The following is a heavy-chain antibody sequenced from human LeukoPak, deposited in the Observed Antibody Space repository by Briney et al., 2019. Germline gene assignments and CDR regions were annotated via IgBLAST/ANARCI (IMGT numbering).Heavy chain of an antibody. CDR1: GFTFGDYA. CDR3: TTTRRLEWLLPIDY. J-gene: IGHJ4*02. CDR2: IRSKAYGGTT. Sequence: PGGSLRLSCTASGFTFGDYAMSWVRQAPGKGLEWVGFIRSKAYGGTTEYAASVKGRFTISRDDSKNTLYLQMNSLKTEDTAVYYCTTTRRLEWLLPIDYWGQGTLVTVSS. V-gene: IGHV3-49*04. D-gene: IGHD3-3*01.